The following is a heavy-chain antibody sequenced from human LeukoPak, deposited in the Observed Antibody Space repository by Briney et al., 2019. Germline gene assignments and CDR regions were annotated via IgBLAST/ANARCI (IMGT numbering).Heavy chain of an antibody. J-gene: IGHJ5*02. CDR1: GYSISSGYY. CDR3: ARVPGPNWFDP. Sequence: PSETLSLTCTVSGYSISSGYYWGWIRQPPGQGLEWIGSIYHSGSTYYNPSLRSRVTISVDTSKNQISLNLRSVTAADTAVYYCARVPGPNWFDPWGQGTLVTVSS. V-gene: IGHV4-38-2*02. CDR2: IYHSGST.